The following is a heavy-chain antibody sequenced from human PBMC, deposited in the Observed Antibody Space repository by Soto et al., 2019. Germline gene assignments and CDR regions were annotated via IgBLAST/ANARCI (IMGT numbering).Heavy chain of an antibody. CDR2: ISSTTNYI. CDR1: GFTCTRYS. V-gene: IGHV3-21*06. Sequence: PGGALRLSCAASGFTCTRYSMNWFRQAPGKGLELVSSISSTTNYIYYGDSMKGRFTISRDNAKNSLYLEMNSLRAEDTAVYYCARESEDLTSNFDYWGQGTLVTVSS. CDR3: ARESEDLTSNFDY. J-gene: IGHJ4*02.